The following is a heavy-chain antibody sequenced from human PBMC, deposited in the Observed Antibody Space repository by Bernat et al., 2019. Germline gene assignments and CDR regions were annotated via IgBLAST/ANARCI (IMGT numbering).Heavy chain of an antibody. D-gene: IGHD6-6*01. CDR1: GFTFSSYG. Sequence: QVQLVESGGGVVQPGRSLRLSCAASGFTFSSYGMPWVRQAPGKGLEWVAVIWYDGSNKYYADSVKGRFTISRDNSKNTLYLQMNSLRAEDTAVYYCARAPAYSTGSSCLDYWGQGTLVTVSS. J-gene: IGHJ4*02. CDR2: IWYDGSNK. V-gene: IGHV3-33*01. CDR3: ARAPAYSTGSSCLDY.